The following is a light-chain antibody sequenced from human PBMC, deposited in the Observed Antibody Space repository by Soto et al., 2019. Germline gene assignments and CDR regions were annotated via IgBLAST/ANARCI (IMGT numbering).Light chain of an antibody. CDR3: QQYGSSPWT. CDR1: QSVSSSY. J-gene: IGKJ1*01. V-gene: IGKV3-20*01. Sequence: EVVMTQSPASLSASPGERVTLSCRASQSVSSSYLAWYQQKPGQAPRLLIYGASSRATGIPDRFSGSGSGADFTLTISRLEPEDFAVYYCQQYGSSPWTFGQGTKVDIK. CDR2: GAS.